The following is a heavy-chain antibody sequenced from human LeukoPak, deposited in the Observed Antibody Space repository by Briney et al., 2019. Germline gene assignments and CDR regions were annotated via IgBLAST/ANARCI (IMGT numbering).Heavy chain of an antibody. V-gene: IGHV1-69*05. CDR2: IIPIFGTA. J-gene: IGHJ6*03. D-gene: IGHD6-13*01. CDR3: ARVGVQRAGTDYYYYYMDV. CDR1: GGTFSSYA. Sequence: SVKVSCKASGGTFSSYAISWVRQAPGQGLEWMGRIIPIFGTANYAQKFQGRVTITTDESTSTAYMELRSLRSEDTAVYYCARVGVQRAGTDYYYYYMDVWGKGTTVTVSS.